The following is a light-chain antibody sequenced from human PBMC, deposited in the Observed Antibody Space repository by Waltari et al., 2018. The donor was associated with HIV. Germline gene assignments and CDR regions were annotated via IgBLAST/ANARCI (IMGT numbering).Light chain of an antibody. CDR2: GAS. Sequence: IVLTQSPVTLSLSPGERATLSCRASQSVSSCLAWYQQKPGQAPRLLIYGASNRATGIPARFSGSGSGTDFTLTISSLEPEDFAVYYCQQCRTWPLFGGGTKVEIK. J-gene: IGKJ4*01. V-gene: IGKV3-11*01. CDR1: QSVSSC. CDR3: QQCRTWPL.